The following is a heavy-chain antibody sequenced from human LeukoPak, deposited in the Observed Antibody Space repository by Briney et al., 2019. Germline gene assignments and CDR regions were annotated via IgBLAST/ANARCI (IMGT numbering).Heavy chain of an antibody. V-gene: IGHV3-23*01. CDR3: AYTSGPLDY. J-gene: IGHJ4*02. D-gene: IGHD3-22*01. CDR1: GFTVSSNY. Sequence: GGSLRLSCAASGFTVSSNYMSWVRQAPGKGLEWVSGIGAGGTGTYYADSVKGRFTISGDNSKTTLYLQMNSLRAEDTAIYYCAYTSGPLDYWGQGTLVTVSS. CDR2: IGAGGTGT.